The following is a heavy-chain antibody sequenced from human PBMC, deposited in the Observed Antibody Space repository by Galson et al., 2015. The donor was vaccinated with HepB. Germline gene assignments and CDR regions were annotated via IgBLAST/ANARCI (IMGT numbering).Heavy chain of an antibody. D-gene: IGHD4-23*01. Sequence: SLRLSCAASGFTFITYDLHWVRQVTGKGLELVSAISTDGDPFYADSVRGRFTISRENAKNSWYLQMNSLRVKDTAVYYCAGVRWVDRAFDIGGQGTMVTVSS. CDR3: AGVRWVDRAFDI. CDR2: ISTDGDP. CDR1: GFTFITYD. V-gene: IGHV3-13*05. J-gene: IGHJ3*02.